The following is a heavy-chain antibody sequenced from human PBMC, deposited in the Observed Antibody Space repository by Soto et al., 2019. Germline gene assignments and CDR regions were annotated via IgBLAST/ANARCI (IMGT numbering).Heavy chain of an antibody. D-gene: IGHD1-1*01. CDR1: GFTFSRYV. CDR3: ARYGSHWYLDN. V-gene: IGHV3-23*01. CDR2: ISGSGTT. Sequence: QPGGSLRLSCTASGFTFSRYVVSWVRQAPGKGLEWISAISGSGTTYYTDSMKGRVTISRDNSKDTLSLQMDSLSAEDTAVYYCARYGSHWYLDNWGQGTLVTVSS. J-gene: IGHJ4*02.